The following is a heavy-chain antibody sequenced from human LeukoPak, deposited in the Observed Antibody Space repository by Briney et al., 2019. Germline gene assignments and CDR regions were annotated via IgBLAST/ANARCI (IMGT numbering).Heavy chain of an antibody. D-gene: IGHD1-26*01. V-gene: IGHV3-21*01. Sequence: GGSLRLSCAASGFTFSSYNMNWVRQAPGKGLEWVSAISSSSSYIYYADSVKGRFTISRDHAQNSLFLQMSSLRAEDTAVYYCARDGRPSPLWGQGTLVTVSS. J-gene: IGHJ4*02. CDR3: ARDGRPSPL. CDR2: ISSSSSYI. CDR1: GFTFSSYN.